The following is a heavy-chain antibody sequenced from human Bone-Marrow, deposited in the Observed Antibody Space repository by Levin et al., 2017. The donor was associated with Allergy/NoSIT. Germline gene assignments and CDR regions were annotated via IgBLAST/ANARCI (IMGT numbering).Heavy chain of an antibody. V-gene: IGHV3-9*01. Sequence: LSLTCAASGFTFDDSAMHWVRQAPGKGLEWVSGISWNSGSIGYADSVKGRFTISRDNAKNSLYLQMNSLRAEDTALYYCAKAPSNYYGSGSYLHGPFDYWGQGTLVTVSS. CDR3: AKAPSNYYGSGSYLHGPFDY. CDR2: ISWNSGSI. D-gene: IGHD3-10*01. CDR1: GFTFDDSA. J-gene: IGHJ4*02.